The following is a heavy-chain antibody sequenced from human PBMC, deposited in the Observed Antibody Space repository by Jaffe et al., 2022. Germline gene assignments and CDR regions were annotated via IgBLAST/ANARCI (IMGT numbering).Heavy chain of an antibody. CDR1: GYTFTSYA. CDR2: INTNTGNP. V-gene: IGHV7-4-1*02. J-gene: IGHJ4*02. Sequence: QVQLVQSGSELKKPGASVKVSCKASGYTFTSYAMNWVRQAPGQGLEWMGWINTNTGNPTYAQGFTGRFVFSLDTSVSTAYLQISSLKAEDTAVYYCARDPRVLTYYDFWSGYLRHWGQGTLVTVSS. D-gene: IGHD3-3*01. CDR3: ARDPRVLTYYDFWSGYLRH.